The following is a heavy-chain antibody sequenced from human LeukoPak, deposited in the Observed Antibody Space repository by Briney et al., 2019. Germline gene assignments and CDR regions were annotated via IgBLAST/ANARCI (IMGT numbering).Heavy chain of an antibody. J-gene: IGHJ4*02. CDR1: GDSFSGDF. D-gene: IGHD5-12*01. CDR2: INQGGST. CDR3: ARHTWQWLQFGD. Sequence: ASETLSLTFSVHGDSFSGDFCSSIRQSPGKGLEWIGEINQGGSTTYNPSLQSRVTMSVDTSTNQISLKMTSVNAADTAIYYCARHTWQWLQFGDWGQGTQVTISS. V-gene: IGHV4-34*01.